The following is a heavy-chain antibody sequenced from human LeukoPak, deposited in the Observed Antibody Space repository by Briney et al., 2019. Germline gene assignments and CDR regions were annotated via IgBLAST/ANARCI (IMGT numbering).Heavy chain of an antibody. Sequence: PGGSLRLSCAASGFPFSTYWMSWVRQAPGKGLEWVANIKQDGSEKYYVDSVKGRFTISRDNAKNSLYLQMNSLRAEDTAVYYCARDTPIPAPGTLTDAFDIWGQGTMVTVSS. CDR2: IKQDGSEK. CDR1: GFPFSTYW. D-gene: IGHD6-13*01. V-gene: IGHV3-7*01. J-gene: IGHJ3*02. CDR3: ARDTPIPAPGTLTDAFDI.